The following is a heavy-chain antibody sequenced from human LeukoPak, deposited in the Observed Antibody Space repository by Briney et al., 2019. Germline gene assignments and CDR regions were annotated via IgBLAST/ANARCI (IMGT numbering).Heavy chain of an antibody. CDR3: GRDLEENGVPH. CDR2: INPNSGGT. V-gene: IGHV1-2*02. CDR1: GYTFTGYY. Sequence: GASVKVSCKASGYTFTGYYMHWVRQAPGQGLEWMGWINPNSGGTNYAQKFQGRVTMTRDTSISTAYMELSRLRSDDTVVYYCGRDLEENGVPHWGLGTLVTVSS. D-gene: IGHD2-8*01. J-gene: IGHJ4*02.